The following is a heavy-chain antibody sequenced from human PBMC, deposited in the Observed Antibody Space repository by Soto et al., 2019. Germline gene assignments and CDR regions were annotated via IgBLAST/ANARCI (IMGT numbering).Heavy chain of an antibody. CDR1: GFTFSSYW. V-gene: IGHV3-7*01. CDR3: ARDQTYYYDSSGYYHSYYYYYGMDV. D-gene: IGHD3-22*01. J-gene: IGHJ6*02. CDR2: IKQDGSEK. Sequence: EVQLVESGGGLVQPGGSLRLSCAASGFTFSSYWMSWVRQAPGKGLEWVANIKQDGSEKYYVDSVKGRFTISRDNAKNSLYLQMNSLRAEDTAVYYCARDQTYYYDSSGYYHSYYYYYGMDVWGQGTTVTVSS.